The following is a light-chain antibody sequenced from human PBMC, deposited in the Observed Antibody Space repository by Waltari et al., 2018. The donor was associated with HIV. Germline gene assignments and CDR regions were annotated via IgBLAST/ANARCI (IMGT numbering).Light chain of an antibody. CDR2: GAS. V-gene: IGKV3-15*01. CDR3: QQYNTWPLT. CDR1: QSVSSD. J-gene: IGKJ4*01. Sequence: EVVITQSPASLSVSPGESATLSCRASQSVSSDLAWYQQKPGQAPRILIYGASTRAAAFPPRFSGSGSGTQFSLTITNLQSEDFALYYCQQYNTWPLTFGGGTKVEI.